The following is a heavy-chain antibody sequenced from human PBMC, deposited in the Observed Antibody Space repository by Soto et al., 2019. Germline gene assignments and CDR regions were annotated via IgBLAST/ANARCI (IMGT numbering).Heavy chain of an antibody. V-gene: IGHV1-69*01. CDR1: GGTFSSYA. J-gene: IGHJ5*02. D-gene: IGHD3-22*01. CDR2: IIPIFGTA. Sequence: QVQLVQSGAKVKKPGSSVKVSCKASGGTFSSYAISWVRQAPGQGLEWMGGIIPIFGTANYAQEFQGRVTITADESTSTAYMELSSLRSEDTAVYYCARGYDSSGYYSGWFDPWGQGTLVTVSS. CDR3: ARGYDSSGYYSGWFDP.